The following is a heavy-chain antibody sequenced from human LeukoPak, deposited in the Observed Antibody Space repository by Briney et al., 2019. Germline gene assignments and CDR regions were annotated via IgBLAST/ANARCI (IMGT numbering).Heavy chain of an antibody. Sequence: PSETLSLTCAVYGGSFSGYYWSWIRQPPGKGLEWIGEINHSGSTNYNPSLKSRVTISVDTSKNQFSLKLSSVTAADTAVYYCARGPYQLLFGGPLFLDGGFDPWGQGTLVTVSS. J-gene: IGHJ5*02. D-gene: IGHD2-2*01. CDR2: INHSGST. V-gene: IGHV4-34*01. CDR3: ARGPYQLLFGGPLFLDGGFDP. CDR1: GGSFSGYY.